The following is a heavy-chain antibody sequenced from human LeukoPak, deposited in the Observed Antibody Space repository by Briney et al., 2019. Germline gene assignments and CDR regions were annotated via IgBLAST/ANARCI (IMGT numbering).Heavy chain of an antibody. V-gene: IGHV3-7*01. CDR1: GFTFSTYY. D-gene: IGHD2-8*01. CDR3: TRERYCTTSACYVGVPFDY. CDR2: VKQDGSEN. Sequence: PGGSLRLSCAAFGFTFSTYYMTWVRQAPGKGLEWVAGVKQDGSENYYVDSVKGRFTISRDNSQNSLYLQMNSLRAEDTAVYFCTRERYCTTSACYVGVPFDYWGQGTLVTVSS. J-gene: IGHJ4*02.